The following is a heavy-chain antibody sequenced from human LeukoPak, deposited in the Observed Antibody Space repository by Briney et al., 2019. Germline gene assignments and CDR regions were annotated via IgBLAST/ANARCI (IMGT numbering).Heavy chain of an antibody. CDR2: IYYSGST. V-gene: IGHV4-39*07. Sequence: SETLSLTCTVSGGSISSSSYYWGWIRQPPGKGLEWIGSIYYSGSTYYNPSLKSRVTISVDTSKNQFSLKLSSVTAADTAVYYCARDPSPYYYDSSGYYEDYWGQGTLVTVSS. CDR3: ARDPSPYYYDSSGYYEDY. CDR1: GGSISSSSYY. J-gene: IGHJ4*02. D-gene: IGHD3-22*01.